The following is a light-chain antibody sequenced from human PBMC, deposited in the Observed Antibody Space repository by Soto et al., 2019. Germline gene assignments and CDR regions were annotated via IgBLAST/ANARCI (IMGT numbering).Light chain of an antibody. CDR3: CSYAGSYTKV. J-gene: IGLJ2*01. CDR2: DVS. Sequence: QSVLTQPRSVSGSPGRSVTISCTGTSSDVGGYNYVSWYQQHPGKAPKLMIYDVSKRPSGVPDRFSGSKSGNTASLTISGLQAEDEADYYCCSYAGSYTKVFGGGTKLTVL. V-gene: IGLV2-11*01. CDR1: SSDVGGYNY.